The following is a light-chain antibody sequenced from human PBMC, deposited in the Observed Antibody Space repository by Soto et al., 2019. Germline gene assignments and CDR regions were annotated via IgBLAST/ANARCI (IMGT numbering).Light chain of an antibody. Sequence: EIVLTQSPGTLSLSPGERATLSCRASETLSSNSLAWDQQRPGQTPRVLVYGASNRATGIPDNFSGSGSGTDFTLTISRLEPEDFAVYYCQQYESLPITFGGGTKVDI. J-gene: IGKJ4*01. CDR2: GAS. CDR3: QQYESLPIT. CDR1: ETLSSNS. V-gene: IGKV3-20*01.